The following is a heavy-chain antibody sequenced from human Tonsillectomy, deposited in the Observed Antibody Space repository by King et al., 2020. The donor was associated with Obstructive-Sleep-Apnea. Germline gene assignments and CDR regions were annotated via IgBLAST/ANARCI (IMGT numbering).Heavy chain of an antibody. CDR1: GFTFSSYS. CDR3: ARGAELGTGYYYGMDV. J-gene: IGHJ6*02. Sequence: VQLVESGGGLVKPGGSLRLSCAASGFTFSSYSMNWVRQAPGKGLEWVSSISSSSSYIYYADSVKGRFTISRDNAKNSLYLQMNSLRAEETAVYYCARGAELGTGYYYGMDVWGQGTTVTVSS. V-gene: IGHV3-21*01. D-gene: IGHD2-8*02. CDR2: ISSSSSYI.